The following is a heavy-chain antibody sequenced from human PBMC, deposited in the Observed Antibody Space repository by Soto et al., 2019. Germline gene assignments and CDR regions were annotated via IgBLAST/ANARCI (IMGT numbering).Heavy chain of an antibody. CDR3: ARDRLARGIPVAGRIDY. V-gene: IGHV3-21*01. D-gene: IGHD6-19*01. CDR1: GFTFSSYS. CDR2: ISSSSSYI. J-gene: IGHJ4*02. Sequence: GGSLRLSCAASGFTFSSYSMNWVRQAPGKGLEWVSSISSSSSYIYYADSVKGRFTISRDNAKNSLYLQMNSLRAEDTAVYYCARDRLARGIPVAGRIDYWGQGALVTVSS.